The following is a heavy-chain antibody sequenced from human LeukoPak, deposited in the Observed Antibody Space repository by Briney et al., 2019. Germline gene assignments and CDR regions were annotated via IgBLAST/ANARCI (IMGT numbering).Heavy chain of an antibody. V-gene: IGHV3-23*01. D-gene: IGHD2-21*01. CDR2: ISGSGGST. J-gene: IGHJ4*02. CDR1: GFTFSSYA. Sequence: GGSLRLSCAASGFTFSSYAMSWVRQAPGKGLEWVSAISGSGGSTYYADSVKGRFTISRDNSKNTLYLQMNSLRAEDTAVYYCAIRSIVAKPSPPVFPPIDGYWGQGTLVTVSS. CDR3: AIRSIVAKPSPPVFPPIDGY.